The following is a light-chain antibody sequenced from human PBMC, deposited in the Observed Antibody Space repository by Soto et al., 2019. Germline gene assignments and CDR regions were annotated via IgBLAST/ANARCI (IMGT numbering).Light chain of an antibody. CDR3: QQYGTYLWT. J-gene: IGKJ1*01. CDR2: DAA. V-gene: IGKV1-5*01. CDR1: QSISSW. Sequence: SHSAQFSSALSASVGDRVTITCRASQSISSWYAWFQQKPGKAPHRLMYDAASLESGVPSRSSGSGSATEFTLTISSLQPDDFATYYCQQYGTYLWTFGQGTKVDIK.